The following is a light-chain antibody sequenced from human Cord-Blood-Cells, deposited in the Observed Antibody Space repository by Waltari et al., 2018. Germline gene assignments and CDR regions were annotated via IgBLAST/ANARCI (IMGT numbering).Light chain of an antibody. J-gene: IGLJ3*02. CDR3: SSYTSSSTFEWV. CDR1: SSDVGGYNY. Sequence: QSALTQPASVSGSPGQSITISCTGTSSDVGGYNYVSWYQQHPGKAPKLMIYDVSKRPSGVSNRCSGSKSGNTASRTISGLQAEDEADYYCSSYTSSSTFEWVFGGGTKLTVL. CDR2: DVS. V-gene: IGLV2-14*01.